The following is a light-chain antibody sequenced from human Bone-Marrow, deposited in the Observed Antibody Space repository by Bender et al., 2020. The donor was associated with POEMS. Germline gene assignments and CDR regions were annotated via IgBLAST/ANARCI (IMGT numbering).Light chain of an antibody. V-gene: IGLV3-21*03. CDR2: DDS. Sequence: SYVLTQPPSVSVAPGKTARFTCGGNNIGSKSVHWYQHKPGQAPVLVVYDDSDRPSGVPERFSGSNSGNTATLTISRVEAGDEADYYCQVCDNRSGLYVFATGTKVTVL. J-gene: IGLJ1*01. CDR3: QVCDNRSGLYV. CDR1: NIGSKS.